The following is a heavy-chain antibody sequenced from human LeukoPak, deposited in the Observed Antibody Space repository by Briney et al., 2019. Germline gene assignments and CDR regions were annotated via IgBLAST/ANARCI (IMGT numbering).Heavy chain of an antibody. CDR3: AGGPITMIVSGDYAFDI. D-gene: IGHD3-22*01. J-gene: IGHJ3*02. CDR1: GGSISSYY. V-gene: IGHV4-59*01. Sequence: PSETLSLTCTVSGGSISSYYWSWIRQPPGKGLEWIGYIYYSGSTNYIPSLKSRVTISVDTSKNQFSLKLSSVTAADTAVYYCAGGPITMIVSGDYAFDIWGQGTMVTVSS. CDR2: IYYSGST.